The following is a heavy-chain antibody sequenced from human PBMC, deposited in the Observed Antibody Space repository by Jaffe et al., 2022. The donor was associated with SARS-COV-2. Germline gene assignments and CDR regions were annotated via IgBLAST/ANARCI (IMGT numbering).Heavy chain of an antibody. D-gene: IGHD1-20*01. V-gene: IGHV4-39*01. J-gene: IGHJ5*02. CDR3: ASTITGSPFNWFDP. CDR2: IYYSGST. Sequence: QLQLQESGPGLVKPSETLSLTCTVSGGSISSSSYYWGWIRQPPGKGLEWIGSIYYSGSTYYNPSLKSRVTISVDTSKNQFSLKLSSVTAADTAVYYCASTITGSPFNWFDPWGQGTLVTVSS. CDR1: GGSISSSSYY.